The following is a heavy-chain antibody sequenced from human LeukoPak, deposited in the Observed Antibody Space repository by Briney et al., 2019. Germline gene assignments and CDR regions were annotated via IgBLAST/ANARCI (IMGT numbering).Heavy chain of an antibody. CDR3: ARVSWFPGTSYYYMDV. V-gene: IGHV4-39*07. Sequence: SETLSLTCTVSGGSISSSSYYWGWIRQPPGKGLEWIGSIYYSGSTYYNPSLKSRVTISIDTSKNQFSLKLTSVTAADTAVYYCARVSWFPGTSYYYMDVWGKGTTVTVSS. J-gene: IGHJ6*03. CDR2: IYYSGST. D-gene: IGHD1-1*01. CDR1: GGSISSSSYY.